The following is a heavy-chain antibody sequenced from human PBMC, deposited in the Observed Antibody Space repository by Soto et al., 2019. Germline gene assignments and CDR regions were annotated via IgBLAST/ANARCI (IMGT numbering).Heavy chain of an antibody. CDR2: IDESGDS. CDR1: GGPIRSSSHY. V-gene: IGHV4-39*02. Sequence: PSETLSLTCTVSGGPIRSSSHYWGWIRQSPGTGLEWIGSIDESGDSYYNPSLKSRVTIFVDTSKNQISLKLISVTGADSAIYYCAREGGYVDYWGQGTLVTVSS. D-gene: IGHD1-1*01. CDR3: AREGGYVDY. J-gene: IGHJ4*02.